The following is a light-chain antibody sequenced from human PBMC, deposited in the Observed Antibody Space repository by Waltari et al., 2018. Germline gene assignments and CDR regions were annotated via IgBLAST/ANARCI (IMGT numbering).Light chain of an antibody. CDR2: DAS. CDR1: QSVSSY. V-gene: IGKV3-11*01. Sequence: EIVLTQSPATLSLSPGERATLSCRASQSVSSYLAWYQQKPGQAPRLLIYDASNTATGIPARFSGSRSGTDFTLTISSLEPEDFAVYYCQQRSNWPPITFGQGTRLEIK. CDR3: QQRSNWPPIT. J-gene: IGKJ5*01.